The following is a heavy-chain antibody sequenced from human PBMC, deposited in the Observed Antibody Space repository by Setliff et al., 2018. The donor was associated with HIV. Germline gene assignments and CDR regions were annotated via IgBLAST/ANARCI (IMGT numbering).Heavy chain of an antibody. V-gene: IGHV4-38-2*01. Sequence: SETLSLTCAVSGYSISSGYYWGWNRQPPGKGLEWIGSIYHSGSTYYNPSPKSRVTISVDTSKNQFSLKLSSVTAADTAVYYCARMYSGYDWSPAGARTRYFDYWGQGTLVTVSS. J-gene: IGHJ4*02. CDR3: ARMYSGYDWSPAGARTRYFDY. D-gene: IGHD5-12*01. CDR2: IYHSGST. CDR1: GYSISSGYY.